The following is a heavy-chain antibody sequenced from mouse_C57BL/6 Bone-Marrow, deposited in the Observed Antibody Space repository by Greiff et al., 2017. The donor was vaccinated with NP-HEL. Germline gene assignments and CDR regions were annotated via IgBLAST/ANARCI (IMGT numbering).Heavy chain of an antibody. D-gene: IGHD2-3*01. J-gene: IGHJ3*01. CDR3: AREDGYWFAY. Sequence: QVQLQQSGAELARPGASVKLSCKASGYTFTSYGISWVKQRTGQGLEWIGEIYPRSGNTYYNEKFKGKATLTADKSSSTAYMELRSLTSEDSAVYVCAREDGYWFAYWGQGTLVTVSA. V-gene: IGHV1-81*01. CDR1: GYTFTSYG. CDR2: IYPRSGNT.